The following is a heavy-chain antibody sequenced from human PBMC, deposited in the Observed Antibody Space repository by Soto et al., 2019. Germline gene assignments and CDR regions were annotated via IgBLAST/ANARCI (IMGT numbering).Heavy chain of an antibody. V-gene: IGHV3-11*06. J-gene: IGHJ4*02. CDR2: ISSSSSYT. Sequence: GGSLRLSCAASGFTFSDYYMSWIRQAPGKGLEWVSYISSSSSYTNYADSVKGRFTISRDNAKNSLYLQMNSLRAEDTAVYYCARVYDTCYFDYWGQGTLVTVSS. D-gene: IGHD3-9*01. CDR1: GFTFSDYY. CDR3: ARVYDTCYFDY.